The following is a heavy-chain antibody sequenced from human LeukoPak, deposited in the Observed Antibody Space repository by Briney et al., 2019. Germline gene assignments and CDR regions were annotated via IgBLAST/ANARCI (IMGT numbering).Heavy chain of an antibody. Sequence: GGSLRLSCAASGFTFSSSAMSWVRQAPGKGLEWVSAISGSGGSTYYADSVKGRLTISRDNSKNTLYLQMNSLRAEDTAAYYCAKGGYGSGNNWFDSWGQGTLVTVSA. CDR3: AKGGYGSGNNWFDS. V-gene: IGHV3-23*01. CDR2: ISGSGGST. CDR1: GFTFSSSA. D-gene: IGHD3-10*01. J-gene: IGHJ5*01.